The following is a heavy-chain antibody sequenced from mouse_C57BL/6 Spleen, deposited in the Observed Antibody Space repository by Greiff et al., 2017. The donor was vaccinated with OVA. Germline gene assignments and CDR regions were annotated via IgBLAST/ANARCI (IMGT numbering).Heavy chain of an antibody. D-gene: IGHD2-5*01. CDR2: INPNNGGT. CDR1: GYTFTDYN. Sequence: VQLQQSGPELVKPGASVKMSCKASGYTFTDYNMHWVKQSHGKSLEWIGYINPNNGGTSYNQKFKGKATLTVNKSSSSSYMELRSLTSEDSAVYYVASCSNYYYSMDYWGQGTSVTVSS. CDR3: ASCSNYYYSMDY. V-gene: IGHV1-22*01. J-gene: IGHJ4*01.